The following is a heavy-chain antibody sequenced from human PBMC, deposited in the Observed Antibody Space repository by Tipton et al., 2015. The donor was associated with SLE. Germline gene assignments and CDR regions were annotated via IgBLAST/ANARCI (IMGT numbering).Heavy chain of an antibody. J-gene: IGHJ4*02. CDR2: IYYSGGT. CDR1: GGSISSSSYY. V-gene: IGHV4-39*01. CDR3: ARHDYGVPFDY. Sequence: TLSLTCTVSGGSISSSSYYWGWIRQPPGKGLEWIGSIYYSGGTYYNPSLKSRVTISVDTSKKQFSLKLRSVTAADTAVYHCARHDYGVPFDYWGQGTLVTVSS. D-gene: IGHD4-17*01.